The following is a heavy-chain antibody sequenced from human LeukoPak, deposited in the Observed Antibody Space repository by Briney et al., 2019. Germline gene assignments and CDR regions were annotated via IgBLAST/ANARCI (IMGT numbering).Heavy chain of an antibody. CDR2: IKQDGSEK. CDR1: GFTFSSYW. CDR3: ARDPGAGYFDY. J-gene: IGHJ4*02. Sequence: PGGSLRLSCAASGFTFSSYWMSWVRQAPGKGLEWVANIKQDGSEKYYVDSVKGRFTISRDNAKNSLYLQMISLRAEDTAVYYCARDPGAGYFDYWGQGTLVTVSS. D-gene: IGHD1-26*01. V-gene: IGHV3-7*01.